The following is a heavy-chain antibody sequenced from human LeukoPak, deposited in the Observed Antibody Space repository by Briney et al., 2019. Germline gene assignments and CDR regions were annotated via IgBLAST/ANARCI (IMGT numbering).Heavy chain of an antibody. D-gene: IGHD6-13*01. Sequence: SVKVCCKASGGTFSSYAISWVRQAPGQGLEWMGRIIPILGIANYAQKFQGRVTITADKSTSTAYMELSSLRSEDTAVYYCAREDKAAAGLSDYWGQGTLVTVSS. CDR1: GGTFSSYA. J-gene: IGHJ4*02. CDR3: AREDKAAAGLSDY. CDR2: IIPILGIA. V-gene: IGHV1-69*04.